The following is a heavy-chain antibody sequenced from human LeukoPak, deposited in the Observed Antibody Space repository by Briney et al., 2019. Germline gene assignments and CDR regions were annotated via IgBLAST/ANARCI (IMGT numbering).Heavy chain of an antibody. V-gene: IGHV4-38-2*02. J-gene: IGHJ5*01. Sequence: SETLSLTCTVSGYSISSGYYWGWIRQPPGKGLEWIGSIYHSGSTNYNPSLKSRVTISVDTSKNQFSLKLSSVTAADTAVYYCARGHSDGNSEWFDSWGQGTLVTVSS. D-gene: IGHD4-23*01. CDR1: GYSISSGYY. CDR2: IYHSGST. CDR3: ARGHSDGNSEWFDS.